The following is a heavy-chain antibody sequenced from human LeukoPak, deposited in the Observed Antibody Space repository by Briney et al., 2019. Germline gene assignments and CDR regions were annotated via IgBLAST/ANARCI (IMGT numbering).Heavy chain of an antibody. CDR2: IYHSGST. Sequence: PSETLSLTCAVPGGSISSGGYSWSWIRQPPGKGLEWIGYIYHSGSTYYNPSLKSRVTISVDRSKNQFSLKLSSVTAADTAVYYCGRDSGMVRGEAYYYYGMDVWGKGTTVTVSS. CDR3: GRDSGMVRGEAYYYYGMDV. CDR1: GGSISSGGYS. V-gene: IGHV4-30-2*01. D-gene: IGHD3-10*01. J-gene: IGHJ6*04.